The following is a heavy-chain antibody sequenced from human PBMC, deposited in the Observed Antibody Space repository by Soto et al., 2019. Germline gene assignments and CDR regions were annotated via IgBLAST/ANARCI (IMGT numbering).Heavy chain of an antibody. D-gene: IGHD2-15*01. J-gene: IGHJ4*02. CDR1: GGSISSSSYY. V-gene: IGHV4-39*01. CDR3: ARHTPAISISDH. Sequence: QLQLQESGPGLVKPSETLSLTCTVSGGSISSSSYYCGWIRQPPGKGLEWNGSMYYSGSTYYNPSLKSRVTISVDTSKNQFSLKLSSVTAADTAVYYCARHTPAISISDHWGQGTLVTVSS. CDR2: MYYSGST.